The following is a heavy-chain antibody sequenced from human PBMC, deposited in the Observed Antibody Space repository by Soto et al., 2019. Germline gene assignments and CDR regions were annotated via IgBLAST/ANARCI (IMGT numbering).Heavy chain of an antibody. V-gene: IGHV1-18*01. CDR3: ARVVIGTRPPDY. J-gene: IGHJ4*02. D-gene: IGHD6-6*01. CDR1: GYNFISYG. Sequence: ASVKVSCKASGYNFISYGITWVRQAPGQGLEWMGWISAYSGNTNYTQKLQGRVTLTTDTSTSTAYMELRSLRSEDTAVYYCARVVIGTRPPDYWGQGTLVTVSS. CDR2: ISAYSGNT.